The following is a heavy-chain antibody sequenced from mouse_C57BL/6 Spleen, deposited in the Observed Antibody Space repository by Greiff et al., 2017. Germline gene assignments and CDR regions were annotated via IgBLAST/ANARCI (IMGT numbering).Heavy chain of an antibody. D-gene: IGHD1-1*01. CDR3: ARGYYYGSSFYWYFDV. CDR1: GYSITSGYY. V-gene: IGHV3-6*01. CDR2: ISYDGSN. Sequence: EVPLQESGPGLVKPSQSLSLTCSVTGYSITSGYYWNWIRQFPGNKLEWMGYISYDGSNNYNPSLKNRISITRDTSKNQFFLKLNSVTTEDTATYYCARGYYYGSSFYWYFDVWGTGTTVTVSS. J-gene: IGHJ1*03.